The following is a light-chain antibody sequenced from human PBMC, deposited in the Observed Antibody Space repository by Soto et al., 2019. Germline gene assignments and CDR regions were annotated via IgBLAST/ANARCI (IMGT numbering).Light chain of an antibody. CDR3: SSYAGSSNV. V-gene: IGLV2-8*01. CDR1: SSDVGGYNY. Sequence: QSVLTQPPSASGSPGQSVAISCTGTSSDVGGYNYVSWYQQHPGKAPKLMIYEVNKRPSGVPDRFSGSKSGNTASLTVSGVQAEDEADYYCSSYAGSSNVFGTGNKVTVL. J-gene: IGLJ1*01. CDR2: EVN.